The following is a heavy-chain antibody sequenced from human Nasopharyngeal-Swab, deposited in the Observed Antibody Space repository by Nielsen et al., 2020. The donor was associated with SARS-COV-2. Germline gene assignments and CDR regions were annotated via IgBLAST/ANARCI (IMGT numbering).Heavy chain of an antibody. CDR3: ARDQLVTMLVVEPFRWFDP. J-gene: IGHJ5*02. V-gene: IGHV3-21*01. D-gene: IGHD3-22*01. Sequence: GESLKISCAASGFTFSSYSMNWVRQAPGKGQEWVSSISSSSSYIYDAESVKGRFNISRDNAKNSLYLQMNSLRAEDTAVYYCARDQLVTMLVVEPFRWFDPWGQGTLVTVSS. CDR2: ISSSSSYI. CDR1: GFTFSSYS.